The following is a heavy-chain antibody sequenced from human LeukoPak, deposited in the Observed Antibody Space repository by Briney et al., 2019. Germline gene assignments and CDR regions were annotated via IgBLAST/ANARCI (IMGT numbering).Heavy chain of an antibody. CDR2: ISSNSSYI. Sequence: GGSLRLSCATSQFKFNNYGMTWVRQAPGKGLEWVSSISSNSSYIYYADSVKGRFTISRDNARNSLYLQMNSLRAEDTAVYYCARDNFDYWGQGTLVTVSS. CDR3: ARDNFDY. CDR1: QFKFNNYG. V-gene: IGHV3-21*01. J-gene: IGHJ4*02.